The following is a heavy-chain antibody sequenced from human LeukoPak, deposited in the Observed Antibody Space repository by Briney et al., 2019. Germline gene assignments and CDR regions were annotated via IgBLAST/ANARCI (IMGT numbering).Heavy chain of an antibody. CDR3: ARATAYYDILTGYYNGCFDY. J-gene: IGHJ4*02. CDR1: GGSISSYY. V-gene: IGHV4-59*12. D-gene: IGHD3-9*01. CDR2: IYYSGST. Sequence: PSETLSLTCTVSGGSISSYYWSWIRQPPGKGLEWIGYIYYSGSTNYNPSLKSRVTISVDTSKNQFSLKLSSVTAADTAVYYCARATAYYDILTGYYNGCFDYWGQGTLVTVSS.